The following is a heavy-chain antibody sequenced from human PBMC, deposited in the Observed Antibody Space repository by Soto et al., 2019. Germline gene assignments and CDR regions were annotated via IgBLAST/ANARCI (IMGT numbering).Heavy chain of an antibody. CDR3: ARDPASLRFLEWSPDWYFDL. CDR1: GFTFSSYG. Sequence: QVQLVESGGGVVQPGRSLRLSCAASGFTFSSYGMHWVRQAPGKGLEWVAVIWYDGSNKYYADSVKGRFTISRDNSKNTLYLQMNSLRAEDTAVYYCARDPASLRFLEWSPDWYFDLWGRGTLVTVSS. CDR2: IWYDGSNK. J-gene: IGHJ2*01. V-gene: IGHV3-33*01. D-gene: IGHD3-3*01.